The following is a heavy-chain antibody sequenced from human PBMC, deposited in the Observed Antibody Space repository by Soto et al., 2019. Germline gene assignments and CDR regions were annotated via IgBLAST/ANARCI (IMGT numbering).Heavy chain of an antibody. CDR2: MNPNSGNT. CDR3: ARAPVYGGNGWLDP. D-gene: IGHD2-15*01. CDR1: GYTFKNYD. V-gene: IGHV1-8*01. Sequence: QVQLVQSGAAVKRPGASVMVSCRATGYTFKNYDINWVRQATGQGLEWMGRMNPNSGNTGYAQKSQGRVTMTRNTSISTAYQELSSLRSEDTAVYYCARAPVYGGNGWLDPWGQGTLVTVSS. J-gene: IGHJ5*02.